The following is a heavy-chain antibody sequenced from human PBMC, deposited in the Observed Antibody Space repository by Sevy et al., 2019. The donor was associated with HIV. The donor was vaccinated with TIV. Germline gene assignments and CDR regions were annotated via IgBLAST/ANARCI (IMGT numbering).Heavy chain of an antibody. D-gene: IGHD5-12*01. V-gene: IGHV3-23*01. CDR1: GFTFSSYA. Sequence: GGSLRLSCAASGFTFSSYAMSWVRQAPGKGLEWVSAISGSGGSTYYADSVKGRFTISRDNSKNTLYLQMNSLRAEDTAVYYCAKGRGGSIVATIDEGAFDYWGQGTLVTVSS. J-gene: IGHJ4*02. CDR2: ISGSGGST. CDR3: AKGRGGSIVATIDEGAFDY.